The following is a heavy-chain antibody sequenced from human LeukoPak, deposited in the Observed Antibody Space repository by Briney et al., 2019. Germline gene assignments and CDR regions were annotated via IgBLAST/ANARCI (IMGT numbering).Heavy chain of an antibody. V-gene: IGHV1-69*05. D-gene: IGHD3-22*01. CDR1: GGTFSSYS. CDR2: IIPAFGTA. CDR3: ASVGNYDSSGYSRYNYYYMDV. Sequence: ASVKVSCKGSGGTFSSYSISWVRQAPGQGLEWMGGIIPAFGTAHYAQKFQGRVTFTTDESTTTAYMELRSLRSEDTAVYYCASVGNYDSSGYSRYNYYYMDVWGKGTAVTVSS. J-gene: IGHJ6*03.